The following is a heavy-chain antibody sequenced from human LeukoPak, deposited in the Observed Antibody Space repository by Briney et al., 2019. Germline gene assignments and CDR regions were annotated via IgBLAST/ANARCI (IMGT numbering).Heavy chain of an antibody. Sequence: SETLSLTCTVSGYSISSGYYWGWIRQPPGKGLEWIGRIYHSGSTYYNPSLKSRVTMSVDTSKNQFSLKLSSVTAADTAVYYCARGLEWFGELLNWFDPWGQGTLVTVSS. V-gene: IGHV4-38-2*02. CDR3: ARGLEWFGELLNWFDP. J-gene: IGHJ5*02. D-gene: IGHD3-10*01. CDR2: IYHSGST. CDR1: GYSISSGYY.